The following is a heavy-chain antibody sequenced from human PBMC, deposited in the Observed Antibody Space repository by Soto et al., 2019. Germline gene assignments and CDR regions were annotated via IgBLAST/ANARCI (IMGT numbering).Heavy chain of an antibody. J-gene: IGHJ6*02. CDR1: GGSFSSSYF. CDR3: ARGGYGMDV. Sequence: SETLSLTCTVSGGSFSSSYFWIWIRQPPEKGLELLGYIYYSGSTKYNPSLKSRVTISIDTSKNQFSLKLSSVTAADTAVYYCARGGYGMDVWGQGTTVTVSS. V-gene: IGHV4-59*01. CDR2: IYYSGST.